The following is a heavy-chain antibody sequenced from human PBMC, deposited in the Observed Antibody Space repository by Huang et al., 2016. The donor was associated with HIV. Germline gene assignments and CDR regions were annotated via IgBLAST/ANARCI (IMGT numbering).Heavy chain of an antibody. V-gene: IGHV5-51*01. J-gene: IGHJ4*02. CDR1: GYSFTSYG. D-gene: IGHD3-3*01. CDR2: SDPGDSAT. Sequence: EVQLVQSGAEVKKPGEPLKISCKGSGYSFTSYGGGWVRTRPGKGLGVMGISDPGDSATTYSPSVQGQVTISADKSISTAYLQWSSLKASDTAMYYCARLEGLIPGDFGYWGQGTLVTVSS. CDR3: ARLEGLIPGDFGY.